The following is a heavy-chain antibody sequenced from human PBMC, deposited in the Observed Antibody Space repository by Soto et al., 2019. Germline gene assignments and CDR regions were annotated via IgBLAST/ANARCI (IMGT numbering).Heavy chain of an antibody. CDR3: ASAARLGACDI. Sequence: GGSLRLSCAASGFTFKTSWMTWVRQAPGKGLEWVANIKGDGGEKYYVDSVKGRFTTSRDNAKNSLSLQMNSLRVEDTAVYYCASAARLGACDIWGQGTLVTVSS. V-gene: IGHV3-7*05. J-gene: IGHJ3*02. CDR2: IKGDGGEK. D-gene: IGHD3-16*01. CDR1: GFTFKTSW.